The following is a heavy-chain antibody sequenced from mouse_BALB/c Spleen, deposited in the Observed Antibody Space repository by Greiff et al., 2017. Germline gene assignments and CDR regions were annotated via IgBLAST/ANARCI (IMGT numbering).Heavy chain of an antibody. CDR3: ARDREYGNA. Sequence: EVQGVESGGGLVQPGGSLKLSCAASGFTFSSYGMSWVRQTPDKRLELVATINSNGGSTYYPDSVKGRFTISRDNAKNTLYLQMSSLKSEDTAMYYCARDREYGNAWGQGTLVTVSA. J-gene: IGHJ3*01. V-gene: IGHV5-6-3*01. D-gene: IGHD2-10*02. CDR2: INSNGGST. CDR1: GFTFSSYG.